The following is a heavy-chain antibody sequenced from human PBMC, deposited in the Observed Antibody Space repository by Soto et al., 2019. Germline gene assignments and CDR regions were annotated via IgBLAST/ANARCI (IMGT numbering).Heavy chain of an antibody. V-gene: IGHV3-23*01. CDR1: GFTFSSYA. D-gene: IGHD3-22*01. Sequence: LRLSCAASGFTFSSYAMSWVRQAPGKGLEWVSAISGSGGSTYYADSVKGRFTISRDNSKNTLYLQMSSLRAEDTAVYYCAKYQVEYYDSSGYYPYYYYGMDVWGQGTTVTVSS. J-gene: IGHJ6*02. CDR3: AKYQVEYYDSSGYYPYYYYGMDV. CDR2: ISGSGGST.